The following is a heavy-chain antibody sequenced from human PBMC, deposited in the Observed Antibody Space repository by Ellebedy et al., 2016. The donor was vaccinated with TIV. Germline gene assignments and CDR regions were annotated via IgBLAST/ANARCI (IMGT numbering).Heavy chain of an antibody. J-gene: IGHJ4*02. CDR1: GYTFTTYY. CDR3: ARDGSTVYDY. D-gene: IGHD1-26*01. CDR2: IDTNSGGT. Sequence: ASVKVSCXVSGYTFTTYYIHWVRQAPGQGLEWMGWIDTNSGGTKYAQRFQGRVTMTRDMSISTVYMEVSRLRSDDTALYFCARDGSTVYDYWGQGTVVTVSS. V-gene: IGHV1-2*02.